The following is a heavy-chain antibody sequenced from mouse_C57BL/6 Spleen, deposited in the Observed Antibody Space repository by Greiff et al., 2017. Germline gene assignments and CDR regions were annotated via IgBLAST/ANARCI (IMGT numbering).Heavy chain of an antibody. CDR1: GYTFTSCW. CDR2: IDPSDSET. J-gene: IGHJ1*03. D-gene: IGHD2-4*01. V-gene: IGHV1-52*01. CDR3: ASRTSYYDDDWYFDV. Sequence: QVQLQQPGAELVRPGSSVKLSCKASGYTFTSCWMHWVKQRPIQGLEWIGNIDPSDSETHYNQKFKDKATLTVDKSSSTAYMQLSSLTSEDSAVYYCASRTSYYDDDWYFDVWGTGTTVTVSS.